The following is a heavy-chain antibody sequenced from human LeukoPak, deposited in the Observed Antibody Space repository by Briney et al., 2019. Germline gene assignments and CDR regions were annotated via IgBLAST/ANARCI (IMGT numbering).Heavy chain of an antibody. CDR3: ARAVTGTTRVNDY. CDR2: IYSGGST. D-gene: IGHD1-7*01. Sequence: GGSLRLSCAASGFTVGSNYMSWVRQAPGKGLEWVSVIYSGGSTYYADSVKGRFTISRDDSKNTLYLQMNSLRAEDTAVYYCARAVTGTTRVNDYWGQGTLVTVSS. V-gene: IGHV3-53*01. J-gene: IGHJ4*02. CDR1: GFTVGSNY.